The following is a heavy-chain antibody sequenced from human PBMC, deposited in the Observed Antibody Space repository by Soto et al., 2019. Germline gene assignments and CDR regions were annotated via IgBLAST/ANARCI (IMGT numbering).Heavy chain of an antibody. D-gene: IGHD2-2*01. V-gene: IGHV3-21*01. Sequence: GGSLRLSCAASGFTFSSYSMNWVRQAPGKGLEWVSSISSSSSYIYYADSVKGRFTISRDNAKNSLYLQMNSLRAEDTAVYYCARDSIVVVPAAMSTDYYYYYMDVWGKGTTVTVSS. CDR1: GFTFSSYS. CDR2: ISSSSSYI. J-gene: IGHJ6*03. CDR3: ARDSIVVVPAAMSTDYYYYYMDV.